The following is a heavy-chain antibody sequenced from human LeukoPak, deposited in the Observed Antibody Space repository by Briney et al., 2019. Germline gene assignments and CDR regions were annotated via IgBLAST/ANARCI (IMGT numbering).Heavy chain of an antibody. CDR2: ISGSGGST. CDR3: ARVYLERLTAGYFDH. D-gene: IGHD2-8*01. Sequence: GGSLRLSCAASGFSFSSDAMSWVRQAPGKGLEWVSAISGSGGSTYYADSVKGRFTISRDNSKNTLYLQMNSLRAEDTAVYYCARVYLERLTAGYFDHWGQGTWVTVS. CDR1: GFSFSSDA. J-gene: IGHJ4*02. V-gene: IGHV3-23*01.